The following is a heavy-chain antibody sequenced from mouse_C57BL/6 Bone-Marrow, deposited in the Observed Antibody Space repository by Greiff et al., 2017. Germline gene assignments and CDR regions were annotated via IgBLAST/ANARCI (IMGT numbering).Heavy chain of an antibody. V-gene: IGHV1-82*01. CDR3: ARYDYRAMDY. Sequence: VKLMESGPELVKPGASVKISCKASGYAFSSSWMNWVKQRPGKGLEWIGRIYPGDGDTNYNGKFKGKATLTADKSSSTAYMQLSSLTSEDSAVYFCARYDYRAMDYWGQGTSVTVSS. CDR1: GYAFSSSW. D-gene: IGHD2-14*01. CDR2: IYPGDGDT. J-gene: IGHJ4*01.